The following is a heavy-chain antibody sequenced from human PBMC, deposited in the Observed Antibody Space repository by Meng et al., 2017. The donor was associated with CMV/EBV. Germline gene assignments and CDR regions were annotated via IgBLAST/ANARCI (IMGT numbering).Heavy chain of an antibody. CDR2: ISSNSGYT. J-gene: IGHJ4*02. CDR3: ARDLKGYSYGHDY. CDR1: GFTFDDYY. V-gene: IGHV3-11*06. Sequence: CAASGFTFDDYYMSWIGQAPGKGLEWVSYISSNSGYTDSADSVKGRFTISRDNAKNSLSLQMNSLRAEDTAVYYCARDLKGYSYGHDYWGQGTLVTVSS. D-gene: IGHD5-18*01.